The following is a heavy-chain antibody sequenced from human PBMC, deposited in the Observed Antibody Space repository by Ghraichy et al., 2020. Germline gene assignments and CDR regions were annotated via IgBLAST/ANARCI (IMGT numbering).Heavy chain of an antibody. CDR2: IFHSGST. CDR1: GYSISSGYY. Sequence: SETLSLTCSVSGYSISSGYYWGWIRQPPGKGLEWIGNIFHSGSTYYNPSLKGRVTISVDTSKNRFSLNLSSVTAADTAVYYCARGHYGDFEDHFDYWGQGTLVTVSS. V-gene: IGHV4-38-2*02. CDR3: ARGHYGDFEDHFDY. D-gene: IGHD4-17*01. J-gene: IGHJ4*02.